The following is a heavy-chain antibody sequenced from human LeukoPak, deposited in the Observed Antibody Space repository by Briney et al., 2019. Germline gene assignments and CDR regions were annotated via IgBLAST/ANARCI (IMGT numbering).Heavy chain of an antibody. V-gene: IGHV5-10-1*01. CDR3: ARQRYSSSWYQP. CDR2: IDPSDSYT. D-gene: IGHD6-13*01. J-gene: IGHJ5*02. Sequence: GESLQVSCQGSGYSFTSYWISWVRQMPGKGLEWMGRIDPSDSYTNYSPSFQGHVTISADKSISTAYLQWSSLKASDTAMYYCARQRYSSSWYQPWGQGTLVTVSS. CDR1: GYSFTSYW.